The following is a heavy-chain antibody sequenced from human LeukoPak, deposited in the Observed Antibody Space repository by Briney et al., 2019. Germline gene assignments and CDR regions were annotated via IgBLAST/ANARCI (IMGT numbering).Heavy chain of an antibody. CDR2: IYYSGST. J-gene: IGHJ4*02. Sequence: PSEXLSLTCTVSGGSISSYYWSWIRQPPGKGLEWIGYIYYSGSTDYNPSLTSRVTISVDTSKNQFSLKLSSVTAADTAVYYCARWFGGVINWGQGTLVTVSS. V-gene: IGHV4-59*01. CDR1: GGSISSYY. CDR3: ARWFGGVIN. D-gene: IGHD3-16*02.